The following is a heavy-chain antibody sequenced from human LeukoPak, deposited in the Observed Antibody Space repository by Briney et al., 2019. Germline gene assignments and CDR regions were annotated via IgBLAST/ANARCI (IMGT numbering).Heavy chain of an antibody. V-gene: IGHV1-2*06. CDR1: GYTFTRYY. CDR2: INPNSGGT. D-gene: IGHD3-22*01. CDR3: ASLAFDYYDSSGYEL. J-gene: IGHJ4*02. Sequence: ASVKVSCKASGYTFTRYYIHWVRQAPGQGLEWIGRINPNSGGTNYEQKFQGRVTMTRDTSISTAYMELSRLRSDDTAVYYCASLAFDYYDSSGYELWGQGTLVTVSS.